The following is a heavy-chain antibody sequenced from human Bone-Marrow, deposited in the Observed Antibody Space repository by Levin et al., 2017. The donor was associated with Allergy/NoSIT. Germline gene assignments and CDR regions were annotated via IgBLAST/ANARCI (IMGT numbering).Heavy chain of an antibody. D-gene: IGHD3-10*01. Sequence: PGGSLRLSCVGSGFNFDVYAMTWVRQAPGKGLEWVSSMSGSGDDTYYTDSVKGRFTISRDNSKNTLYLQMNSLKAEDTAVYYCAKDKRGDYYGSGTNFDYWGQGTLVTVSS. CDR1: GFNFDVYA. CDR3: AKDKRGDYYGSGTNFDY. V-gene: IGHV3-23*01. J-gene: IGHJ4*02. CDR2: MSGSGDDT.